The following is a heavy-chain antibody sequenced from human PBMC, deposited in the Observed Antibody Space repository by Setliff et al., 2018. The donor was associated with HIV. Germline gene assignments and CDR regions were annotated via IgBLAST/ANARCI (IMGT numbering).Heavy chain of an antibody. CDR1: GFTFSNYW. D-gene: IGHD3-22*01. V-gene: IGHV3-7*01. Sequence: GGSLRLSCAASGFTFSNYWMSWVRQTPGKGLEWAANINQDGSEKNYVDSVKGRFTISRDNAKNSLFLQMNSLRAEDTAVYYCARCYYDSSGPTDAFDIWGQGTVVTVSS. CDR3: ARCYYDSSGPTDAFDI. CDR2: INQDGSEK. J-gene: IGHJ3*02.